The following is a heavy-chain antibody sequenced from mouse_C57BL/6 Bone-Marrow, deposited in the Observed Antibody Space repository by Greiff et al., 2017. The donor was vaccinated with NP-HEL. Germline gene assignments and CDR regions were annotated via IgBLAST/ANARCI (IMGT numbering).Heavy chain of an antibody. V-gene: IGHV5-6*02. Sequence: EVKLEESGGDLVKPGGSLKLSCAASGFTFSSYGMSWVRQTPDKRLEWVATISSGGSYTYYPDSVKGRFTISRDNAKNTLYLQMSSLKSEDTAMYYCARRELSYAMDYWGQGTSVTVSS. CDR1: GFTFSSYG. J-gene: IGHJ4*01. CDR2: ISSGGSYT. D-gene: IGHD1-1*02. CDR3: ARRELSYAMDY.